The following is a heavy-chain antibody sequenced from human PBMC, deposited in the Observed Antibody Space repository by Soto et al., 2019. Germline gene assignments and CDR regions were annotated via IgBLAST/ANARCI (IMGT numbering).Heavy chain of an antibody. V-gene: IGHV3-21*01. CDR1: GFTFSSYA. Sequence: GGSLRLSCAASGFTFSSYAMNWVRQTQEKGLEWVSSISSTSSYTHYSGSVKGRFTISRDNANNSLFLQMNSLRAEDTATYYCARDLALAGNYWGQGVLVTVSS. CDR2: ISSTSSYT. J-gene: IGHJ4*02. D-gene: IGHD6-19*01. CDR3: ARDLALAGNY.